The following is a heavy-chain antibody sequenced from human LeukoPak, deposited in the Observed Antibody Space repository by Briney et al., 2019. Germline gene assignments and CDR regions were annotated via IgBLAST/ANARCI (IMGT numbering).Heavy chain of an antibody. D-gene: IGHD5-18*01. V-gene: IGHV1-2*02. CDR3: AREVDTAMVTLDY. J-gene: IGHJ4*02. CDR2: INPNSGGT. Sequence: GASVKVSCKASGYTFTGYYMHWVRQAPGQGLEWMGWINPNSGGTNYAQKFQGRVTMTRDTSISTAYMELSRLRSGDTAVYYCAREVDTAMVTLDYWGQGILVTVSS. CDR1: GYTFTGYY.